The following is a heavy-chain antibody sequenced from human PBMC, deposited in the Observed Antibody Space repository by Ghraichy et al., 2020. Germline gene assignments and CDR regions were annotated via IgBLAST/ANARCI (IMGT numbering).Heavy chain of an antibody. Sequence: GGSLRLSCAASGLTFNTLWMSWIRQAPGKGLEWVGRIKNRRDGGTKDYAAPVKGRFSISRDDSISTVYLQMISLETDDTAVYYCASYNTRDAFAIWGQGTLVTVSS. CDR2: IKNRRDGGTK. CDR3: ASYNTRDAFAI. J-gene: IGHJ3*02. V-gene: IGHV3-15*01. CDR1: GLTFNTLW. D-gene: IGHD1-14*01.